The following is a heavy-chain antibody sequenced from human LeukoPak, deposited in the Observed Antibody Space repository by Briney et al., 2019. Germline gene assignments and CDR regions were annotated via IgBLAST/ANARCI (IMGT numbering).Heavy chain of an antibody. J-gene: IGHJ4*02. V-gene: IGHV4-34*01. CDR3: ARVGDGDYGEYFDY. Sequence: KPSETLSLTCAVYGGSFSGYYWSWIRQPPGKGLEWIGEINHSGSTNYNPSLKSRVTISVDTSKNQFSLKLSSVTAADTAVYYCARVGDGDYGEYFDYWGQGTLVTVSS. CDR2: INHSGST. D-gene: IGHD4-17*01. CDR1: GGSFSGYY.